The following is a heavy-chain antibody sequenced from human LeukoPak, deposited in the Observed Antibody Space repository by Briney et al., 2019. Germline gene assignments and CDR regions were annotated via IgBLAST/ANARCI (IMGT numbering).Heavy chain of an antibody. J-gene: IGHJ5*01. CDR1: GYIFTDYF. V-gene: IGHV1-2*02. CDR3: ARMALDGGDSIGFDS. D-gene: IGHD2-21*02. CDR2: INSNLGDA. Sequence: ASVTVSCQASGYIFTDYFIHWVRQAPGQGLAWMGWINSNLGDASYAHKFQDGVTMTQDRSINTDYIELSRLTSDHTAVYYCARMALDGGDSIGFDSWGQGTLVTVSS.